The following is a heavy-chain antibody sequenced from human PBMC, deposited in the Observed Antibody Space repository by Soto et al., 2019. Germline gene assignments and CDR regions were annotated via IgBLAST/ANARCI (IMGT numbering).Heavy chain of an antibody. J-gene: IGHJ6*02. Sequence: GGSLRLSCAASGFTFSSYAMSWVRQAPGKGLEWVSAISGSGGSTYYADSVKGRFTISRDNSKNTLYLQMNSLRAEDTAVYYCAREKRGYSGYDPPRYYYYGMDVWGQGTTVTVSS. V-gene: IGHV3-23*01. D-gene: IGHD5-12*01. CDR2: ISGSGGST. CDR3: AREKRGYSGYDPPRYYYYGMDV. CDR1: GFTFSSYA.